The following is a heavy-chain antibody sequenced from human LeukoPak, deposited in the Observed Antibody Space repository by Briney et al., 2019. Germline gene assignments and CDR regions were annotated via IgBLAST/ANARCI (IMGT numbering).Heavy chain of an antibody. CDR2: TYTSGST. Sequence: SETLSLTCTVSGGSISSYYWSWIRQPAGKGLEWIGRTYTSGSTNYNPSLKSRVTMSVDTSKNQFSLKLSSVTAADTAVYYCARDSRRIAVASYGMDVWGQGTTVTVSS. CDR1: GGSISSYY. J-gene: IGHJ6*02. D-gene: IGHD6-19*01. V-gene: IGHV4-4*07. CDR3: ARDSRRIAVASYGMDV.